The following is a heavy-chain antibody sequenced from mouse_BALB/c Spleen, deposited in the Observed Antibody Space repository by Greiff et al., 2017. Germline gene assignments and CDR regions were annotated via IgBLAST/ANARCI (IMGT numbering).Heavy chain of an antibody. Sequence: QVQLQQSGAELVRPGTSVKVSCKASGYAFTNYLIEWVKQRPGQGLEWIGVINPGSGGTNYNEKFKGKATLTADKSSSTAYMQLSRLTSDDSAVYVCARGATVVFDYGGQGTTLTVSS. D-gene: IGHD1-1*01. J-gene: IGHJ2*01. CDR1: GYAFTNYL. V-gene: IGHV1-54*03. CDR2: INPGSGGT. CDR3: ARGATVVFDY.